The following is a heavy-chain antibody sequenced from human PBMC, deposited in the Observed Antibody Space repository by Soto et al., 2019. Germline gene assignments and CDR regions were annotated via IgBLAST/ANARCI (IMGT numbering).Heavy chain of an antibody. J-gene: IGHJ6*03. CDR3: ARRSPRYYYYYYMDV. CDR1: GLTVSSNY. V-gene: IGHV3-66*01. CDR2: IYSGGST. Sequence: EVQLVESGGGLVQPGGSLSLSCAASGLTVSSNYMSWVRQAPGKGLEWVSVIYSGGSTYYADSVKGRFTISRDNSKNTLYLQMNSLRAEDTAVYYCARRSPRYYYYYYMDVWGKGTTVTVSS.